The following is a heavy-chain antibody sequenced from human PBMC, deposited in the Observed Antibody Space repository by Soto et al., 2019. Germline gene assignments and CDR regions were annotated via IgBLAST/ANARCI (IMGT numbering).Heavy chain of an antibody. CDR1: GGSISINNYY. D-gene: IGHD2-8*01. CDR3: ARHGVNGNHDC. J-gene: IGHJ4*02. Sequence: QLQLQESGPGLVKPSETLSLTCTVSGGSISINNYYWGWIRQPPGKGPEWIGSIYYTGSTYYISSLKSRLTISLDTSTNQYSMRLSSVTAAHTAVYYCARHGVNGNHDCWGQGTLITVSS. V-gene: IGHV4-39*01. CDR2: IYYTGST.